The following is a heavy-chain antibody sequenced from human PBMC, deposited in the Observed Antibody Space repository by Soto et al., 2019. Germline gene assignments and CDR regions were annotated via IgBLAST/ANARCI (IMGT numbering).Heavy chain of an antibody. V-gene: IGHV3-23*01. J-gene: IGHJ4*02. D-gene: IGHD2-21*01. CDR2: IGNSGDGT. CDR1: GFTFSGYT. CDR3: VKDVWDY. Sequence: EVQLLESGGGLVQPGGSLRLSCAASGFTFSGYTMNWVRQAPGKGLEWVAVIGNSGDGTHYADPVKGRFTISRDNSKNTLYLQMESLRAEDTAVYYCVKDVWDYWGQGVLVTVSS.